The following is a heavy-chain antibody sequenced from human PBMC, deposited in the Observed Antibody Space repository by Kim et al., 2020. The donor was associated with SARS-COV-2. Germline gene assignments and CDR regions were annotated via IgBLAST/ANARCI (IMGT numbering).Heavy chain of an antibody. J-gene: IGHJ4*02. Sequence: ARSVKGRFTISRDNAKNTVYLQMSSLRAEDTAVYSCTRVQAGLAGSFDCWSQRTLVTVAS. V-gene: IGHV3-74*01. CDR3: TRVQAGLAGSFDC.